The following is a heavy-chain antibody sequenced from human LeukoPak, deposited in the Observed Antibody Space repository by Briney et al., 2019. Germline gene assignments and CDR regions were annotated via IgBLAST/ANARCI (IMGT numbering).Heavy chain of an antibody. J-gene: IGHJ5*02. CDR2: IYYSGST. D-gene: IGHD3-22*01. CDR3: ARDRHPYYYDSSGYGGFDP. V-gene: IGHV4-39*07. CDR1: GGSISSSSYY. Sequence: MPSETLSLTCTVSGGSISSSSYYWGWIRQPPGKGLEWIGSIYYSGSTYYNPSLKSRVTISVDTSKNQFSLKLSSVTAADTAVYYCARDRHPYYYDSSGYGGFDPWGQGTLVTVSS.